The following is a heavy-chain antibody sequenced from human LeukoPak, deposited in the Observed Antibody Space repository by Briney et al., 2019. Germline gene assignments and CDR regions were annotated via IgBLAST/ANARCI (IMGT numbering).Heavy chain of an antibody. CDR2: ISAYNGNT. CDR3: ARVKWDYVLDGFDY. D-gene: IGHD1-26*01. CDR1: GYTFTSYG. Sequence: GASVKLSCKASGYTFTSYGISWVRHAPGQGHEWMGWISAYNGNTNYAQKLQGRVTMTTDPSTSTAYMELRSLRSDDTAVYYCARVKWDYVLDGFDYWGQGTLVTVSS. J-gene: IGHJ4*02. V-gene: IGHV1-18*01.